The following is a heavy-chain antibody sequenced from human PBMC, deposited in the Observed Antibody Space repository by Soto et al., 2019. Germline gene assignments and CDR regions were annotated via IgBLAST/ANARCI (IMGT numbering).Heavy chain of an antibody. V-gene: IGHV3-9*01. CDR2: ISWNSGSI. J-gene: IGHJ6*02. Sequence: GGSLRLSCAASGFTFDDYAMHWVRQAPGKGLEWVSGISWNSGSIGYADSVKGRFTISRDNAKNSLYLQMNSLRAEDTALYYCAKDRYYDFWEGSMDVWGQGTTVTVSS. CDR1: GFTFDDYA. D-gene: IGHD3-3*01. CDR3: AKDRYYDFWEGSMDV.